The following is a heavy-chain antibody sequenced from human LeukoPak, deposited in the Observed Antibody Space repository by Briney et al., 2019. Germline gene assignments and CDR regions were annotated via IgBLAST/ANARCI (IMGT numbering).Heavy chain of an antibody. V-gene: IGHV3-23*01. Sequence: GGSLRLSCVASGFTFSDYAMTWVRQAPGKGLEWVSSTGPVHYADSVKGRFTISRDDSKNTLFLQMNSLRAEDTAIYYCAKDSFSYNGIFDALDVWGQGTMVTVSS. D-gene: IGHD2-8*01. CDR1: GFTFSDYA. CDR2: TGPV. J-gene: IGHJ3*01. CDR3: AKDSFSYNGIFDALDV.